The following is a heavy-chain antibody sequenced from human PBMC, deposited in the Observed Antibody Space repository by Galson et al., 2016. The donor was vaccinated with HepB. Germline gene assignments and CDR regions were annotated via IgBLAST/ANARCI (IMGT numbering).Heavy chain of an antibody. Sequence: SVKVSCKASGYIFTNHAFSWVRQAPGQSLEWMGWIDTKNGNTVYARKLQGRVTMTTDTSTISTAYLQWSSLKASATAMYYCARRVLTGSWYVYYFDYWGQATLVTVSS. CDR3: ARRVLTGSWYVYYFDY. V-gene: IGHV1-18*04. CDR1: GYIFTNHA. D-gene: IGHD6-13*01. CDR2: IDTKNGNT. J-gene: IGHJ4*02.